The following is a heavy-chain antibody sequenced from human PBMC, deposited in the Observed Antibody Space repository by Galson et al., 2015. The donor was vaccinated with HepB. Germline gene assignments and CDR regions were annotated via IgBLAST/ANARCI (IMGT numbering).Heavy chain of an antibody. V-gene: IGHV3-49*04. J-gene: IGHJ4*02. CDR1: GFTFGDYA. Sequence: SLRLSCAASGFTFGDYAMSWVRQAPGKGLEWVGFIRSNANGGSTEYAASVKGRFTISRDDSKSIAYLQMNSLQTEDTAVYYCTTTGVGAITKLDYWGQGTLVTVSS. D-gene: IGHD1-26*01. CDR3: TTTGVGAITKLDY. CDR2: IRSNANGGST.